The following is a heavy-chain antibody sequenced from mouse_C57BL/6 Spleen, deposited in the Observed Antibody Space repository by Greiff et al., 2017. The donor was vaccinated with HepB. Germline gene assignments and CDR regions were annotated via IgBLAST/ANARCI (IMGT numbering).Heavy chain of an antibody. J-gene: IGHJ4*01. V-gene: IGHV8-12*01. CDR3: ARDYYGSSLYYYAMDY. D-gene: IGHD1-1*01. CDR2: IYWDDDK. CDR1: GFSLSTSGMG. Sequence: VKLMESGPGILQSSQTLSLTCSFSGFSLSTSGMGVSWIRQPSGKGLEWLAHIYWDDDKRYNPSLKSRLTISKDTSRNQVFLKITSVDTADTATYYCARDYYGSSLYYYAMDYWGQGTSVTVSS.